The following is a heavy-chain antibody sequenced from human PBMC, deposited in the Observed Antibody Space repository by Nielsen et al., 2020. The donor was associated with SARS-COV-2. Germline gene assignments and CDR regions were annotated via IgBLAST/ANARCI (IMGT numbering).Heavy chain of an antibody. Sequence: LRLSCTVSGGSISSGSYYWSWIRQPAGKGLEWIGRIYTSGSTNYNPSLKSRVTISVDTSKNQFSLKLSSVTAADTAVYYCARPSYDFWSSYGMDVWGQGTTVTVSS. D-gene: IGHD3-3*01. V-gene: IGHV4-61*02. CDR1: GGSISSGSYY. CDR2: IYTSGST. CDR3: ARPSYDFWSSYGMDV. J-gene: IGHJ6*02.